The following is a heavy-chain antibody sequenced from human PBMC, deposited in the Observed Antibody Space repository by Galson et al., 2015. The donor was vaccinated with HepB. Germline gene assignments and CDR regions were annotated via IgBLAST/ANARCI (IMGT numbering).Heavy chain of an antibody. J-gene: IGHJ4*02. CDR1: GYTFTSYA. Sequence: SVKVSCKASGYTFTSYAMHWVRQAPGQRLEWMGWINAGNGNTKYSQKFQGRVTITRDTSASTAYMELSSLRSEDTAVYYCARDDILTGYICFDYWGQGTLVTVSS. CDR3: ARDDILTGYICFDY. D-gene: IGHD3-9*01. CDR2: INAGNGNT. V-gene: IGHV1-3*01.